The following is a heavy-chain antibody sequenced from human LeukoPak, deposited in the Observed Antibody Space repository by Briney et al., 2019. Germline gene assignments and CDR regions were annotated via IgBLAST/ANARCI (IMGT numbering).Heavy chain of an antibody. Sequence: GALRLSCPASGFTFSSYSMNWVRQAPGKGLEWVSSISSSSSYIYYADSVKGRFTISRDNAKNSLYLQMNSLRAEDTAVYYCASDRGGDYGSGSYTPLDYWGQGTLVTVSS. CDR2: ISSSSSYI. D-gene: IGHD3-10*01. CDR1: GFTFSSYS. CDR3: ASDRGGDYGSGSYTPLDY. J-gene: IGHJ4*02. V-gene: IGHV3-21*01.